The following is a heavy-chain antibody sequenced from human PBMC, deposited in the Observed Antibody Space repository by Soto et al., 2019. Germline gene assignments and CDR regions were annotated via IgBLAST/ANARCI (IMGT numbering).Heavy chain of an antibody. Sequence: QVQLVQSGAEVKKPGASVKVSCKASGYTFTSYAISWVRQAPGQGLEWMGWFSAYKGNTRYAQKLQGRVIMTTDTSTGSTYMELRSLSSDDSAVYYCARDGPPMDYWGQGTLVTVSS. CDR2: FSAYKGNT. CDR3: ARDGPPMDY. J-gene: IGHJ4*02. CDR1: GYTFTSYA. V-gene: IGHV1-18*01. D-gene: IGHD2-2*01.